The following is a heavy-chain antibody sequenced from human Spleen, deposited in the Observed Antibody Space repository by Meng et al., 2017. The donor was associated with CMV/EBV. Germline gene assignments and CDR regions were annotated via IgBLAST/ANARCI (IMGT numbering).Heavy chain of an antibody. J-gene: IGHJ4*02. CDR2: AYYSGST. Sequence: SETLSLTCTVSGGSISTKTYYWGWIRQPPGKGLEWIGTAYYSGSTYYNPSLKSRVAISVDTSQNQLSLSLHSVTAADTALYYCAREEPAKLGVDYWGQGTLVTVSS. D-gene: IGHD1-14*01. CDR3: AREEPAKLGVDY. CDR1: GGSISTKTYY. V-gene: IGHV4-39*07.